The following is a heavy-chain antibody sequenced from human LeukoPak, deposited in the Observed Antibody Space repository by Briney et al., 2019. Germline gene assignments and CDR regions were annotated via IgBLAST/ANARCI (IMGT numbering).Heavy chain of an antibody. J-gene: IGHJ4*02. D-gene: IGHD3-9*01. CDR2: VDHTGST. CDR1: GGSISSYY. Sequence: SETLSLTCTVSGGSISSYYWSWIRQPPGKGLEWIGYVDHTGSTKFNPSLNGRVSISRDTSNNFFSLKLSSVTAADTAVYYCARRDYDILTGYPVYFDYWGQGTLVTVSS. V-gene: IGHV4-59*08. CDR3: ARRDYDILTGYPVYFDY.